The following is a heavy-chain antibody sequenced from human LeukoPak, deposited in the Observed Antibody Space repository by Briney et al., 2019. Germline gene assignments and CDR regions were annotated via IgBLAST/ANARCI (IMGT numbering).Heavy chain of an antibody. D-gene: IGHD3-10*01. CDR2: IKHSVST. CDR3: ARVSVTMVRGVPPPYWYFDL. V-gene: IGHV4-34*01. Sequence: PSQTLSPTCAVYGGSVSAYYCSWIDQHPRNWLESTGEIKHSVSTNYNPSLNSRVTISVATSKIQFSLQLSSETAADTAVYYCARVSVTMVRGVPPPYWYFDLWGRGTLVTVSS. J-gene: IGHJ2*01. CDR1: GGSVSAYY.